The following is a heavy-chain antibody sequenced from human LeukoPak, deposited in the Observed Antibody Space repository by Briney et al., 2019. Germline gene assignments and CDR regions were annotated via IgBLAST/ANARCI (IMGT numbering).Heavy chain of an antibody. CDR2: ISYDGSNK. D-gene: IGHD6-13*01. CDR1: GFTLSSYA. Sequence: PGGSLRLSCAASGFTLSSYAMHWVRQAPGKGLEWVAVISYDGSNKYYADSVKGRFTISRDNSKNTLYLQMNSLRAEDTAVYYCARDRPAAGDYWGQGTLVTVSS. CDR3: ARDRPAAGDY. J-gene: IGHJ4*02. V-gene: IGHV3-30-3*01.